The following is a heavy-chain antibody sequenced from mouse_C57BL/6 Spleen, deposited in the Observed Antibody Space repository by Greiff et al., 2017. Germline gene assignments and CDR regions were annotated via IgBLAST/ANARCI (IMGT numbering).Heavy chain of an antibody. Sequence: QVQLQQSGPELVKPGASVKISCKASGYAFSSSWMHWVKQRPGKGLEWIGRIYPGDGDTTYNGKFKGKATLTADKSSSTAYMQLSSLTSEDSAVYFWARSNYGNLWYFEVWGTGTTVTVSS. CDR2: IYPGDGDT. CDR1: GYAFSSSW. J-gene: IGHJ1*03. V-gene: IGHV1-82*01. D-gene: IGHD2-1*01. CDR3: ARSNYGNLWYFEV.